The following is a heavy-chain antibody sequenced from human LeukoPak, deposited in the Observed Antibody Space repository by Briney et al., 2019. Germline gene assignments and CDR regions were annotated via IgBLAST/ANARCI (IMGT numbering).Heavy chain of an antibody. CDR1: GGAIASGGYS. D-gene: IGHD3-10*01. J-gene: IGHJ5*02. Sequence: SQTLSLTCTISGGAIASGGYSWNWIRQSPGKGLEWIGCIYDRGPAYYNPSLKSRFTISVDRPKNQFFLNVTSLTAADTAVYYCARSRQASGLLSSWGQGTPVVVSS. CDR2: IYDRGPA. CDR3: ARSRQASGLLSS. V-gene: IGHV4-30-2*06.